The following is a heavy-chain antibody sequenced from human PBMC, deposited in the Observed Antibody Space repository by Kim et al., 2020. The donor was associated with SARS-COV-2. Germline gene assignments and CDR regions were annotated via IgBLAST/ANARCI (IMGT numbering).Heavy chain of an antibody. V-gene: IGHV4-59*08. CDR3: ARLSDYDILTGYNWFDP. Sequence: SETLSLTCSVSGGSISSYYWSWIRQPPGKGLEWIGHIYDSGNTKYSPSLKSRVTISVDTSKNQFSLKLTSVTAADTAVYYCARLSDYDILTGYNWFDPWG. J-gene: IGHJ5*02. CDR1: GGSISSYY. CDR2: IYDSGNT. D-gene: IGHD3-9*01.